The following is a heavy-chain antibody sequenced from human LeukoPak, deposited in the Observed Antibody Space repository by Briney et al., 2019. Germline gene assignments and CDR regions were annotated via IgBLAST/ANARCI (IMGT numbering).Heavy chain of an antibody. Sequence: GGSLRLSCAASGFTFSDHYMDWVRQAPGKGLEWVGRTRNKAESYTTEYAASVKGRFAISRDGSKNSLSLQMSSLKIEDTAVYYCTRLESDYGGLDLWGQGTLVTVSS. CDR3: TRLESDYGGLDL. J-gene: IGHJ5*02. CDR2: TRNKAESYTT. CDR1: GFTFSDHY. V-gene: IGHV3-72*01. D-gene: IGHD4-23*01.